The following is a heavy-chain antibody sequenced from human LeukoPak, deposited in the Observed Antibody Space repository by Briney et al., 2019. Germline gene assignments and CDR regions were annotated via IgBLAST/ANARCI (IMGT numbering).Heavy chain of an antibody. D-gene: IGHD3-3*01. CDR1: GFTFSSYG. CDR2: IWYDGSNK. Sequence: GGSLRLSCAASGFTFSSYGMHWVRQAPGKGLEWMAVIWYDGSNKYYADSVKGRFTISRDNSKNTLYLQMNNLRAEDTAVYYCARDQVLRFSYGMDVWGQGTTVTVSS. CDR3: ARDQVLRFSYGMDV. V-gene: IGHV3-33*01. J-gene: IGHJ6*02.